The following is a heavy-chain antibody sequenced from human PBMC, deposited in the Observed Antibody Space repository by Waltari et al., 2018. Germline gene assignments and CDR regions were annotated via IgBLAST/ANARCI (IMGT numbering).Heavy chain of an antibody. CDR3: ASSSFCSSTTCYLGY. CDR1: GSTFSSYG. Sequence: QVRLVQSAAEVKKPGASVKVPCKASGSTFSSYGISWVRQAPGQGLEWMGWIGAYNGNTDYAQKFRGRVTLTTDRSTNTAYMELRSLRSDDTAFYYCASSSFCSSTTCYLGYWGQGTLVTVSS. CDR2: IGAYNGNT. V-gene: IGHV1-18*01. J-gene: IGHJ4*02. D-gene: IGHD2-2*01.